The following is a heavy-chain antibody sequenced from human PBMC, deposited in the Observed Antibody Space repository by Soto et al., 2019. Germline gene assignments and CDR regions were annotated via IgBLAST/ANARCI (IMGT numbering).Heavy chain of an antibody. J-gene: IGHJ4*02. D-gene: IGHD6-19*01. CDR1: GFTFSSYA. CDR2: ISYDGSNK. Sequence: QVQLVESGGGVVQPGRSLRLSCAASGFTFSSYAMHWVRQAPGKGLEWVAVISYDGSNKYYADSVKGRFTISRDNSKNTLYLQMNSLRAEDTAVYYCARDPHIAVACLFDYWGQGTLVTVSS. CDR3: ARDPHIAVACLFDY. V-gene: IGHV3-30-3*01.